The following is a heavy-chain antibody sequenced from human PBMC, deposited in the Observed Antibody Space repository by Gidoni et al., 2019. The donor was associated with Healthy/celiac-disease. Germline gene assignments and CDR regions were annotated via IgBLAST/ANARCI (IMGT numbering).Heavy chain of an antibody. CDR3: AKDRQYSGYDHFDY. Sequence: QVQLVESGGGVVQPGRSLRLSCPASGFPFRSYGMHWVRQAPGKGLEWVAVISYDGSNKYYADSVKGRFTISRDNSKNTLYLQMNSLRAEDTAVYYCAKDRQYSGYDHFDYWGQGTLVTVSS. J-gene: IGHJ4*02. V-gene: IGHV3-30*18. CDR1: GFPFRSYG. D-gene: IGHD5-12*01. CDR2: ISYDGSNK.